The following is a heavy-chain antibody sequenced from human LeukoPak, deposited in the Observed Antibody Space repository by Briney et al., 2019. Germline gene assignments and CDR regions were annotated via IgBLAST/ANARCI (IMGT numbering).Heavy chain of an antibody. V-gene: IGHV1-18*01. D-gene: IGHD3-22*01. CDR3: ARDLIPYYDSSGYYYVGSAFDI. Sequence: ASVKVSCKASGYTFTSYGISWVRQAPGQGLEWMGWISAYNGNTNYAQKLQGRVTMTTDTSTSTAYMELRSLRSDDTAVYYCARDLIPYYDSSGYYYVGSAFDIWGQGTMVTVSS. CDR2: ISAYNGNT. CDR1: GYTFTSYG. J-gene: IGHJ3*02.